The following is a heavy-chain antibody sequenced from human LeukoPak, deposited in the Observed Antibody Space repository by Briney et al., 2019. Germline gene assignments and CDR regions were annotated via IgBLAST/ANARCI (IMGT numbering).Heavy chain of an antibody. CDR3: AKANSITIFGVISPVDY. CDR1: GFTFTNAW. CDR2: ISDSGDNT. V-gene: IGHV3-23*01. D-gene: IGHD3-3*01. J-gene: IGHJ4*02. Sequence: GGSLRLSCAASGFTFTNAWMSWVRQAPGKGLEWVSTISDSGDNTYYADSVKGRFTISRDNSKNTLYLQMNSLRAEDTAVYYCAKANSITIFGVISPVDYWGQGTLVTVSS.